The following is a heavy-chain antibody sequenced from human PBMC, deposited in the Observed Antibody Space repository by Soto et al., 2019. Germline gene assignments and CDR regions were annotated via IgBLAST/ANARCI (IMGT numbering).Heavy chain of an antibody. CDR1: GGSISSSSYY. CDR3: ARATTVTTYFDY. Sequence: SETLSLTCTVSGGSISSSSYYWGWIRQPPGKGLEWIGSIYYTGNTNYNPSLKRRVTISVDTSKNQFSLKLSSVTAADTAVYYCARATTVTTYFDYWGQGTLVTVSS. CDR2: IYYTGNT. D-gene: IGHD4-4*01. J-gene: IGHJ4*02. V-gene: IGHV4-39*07.